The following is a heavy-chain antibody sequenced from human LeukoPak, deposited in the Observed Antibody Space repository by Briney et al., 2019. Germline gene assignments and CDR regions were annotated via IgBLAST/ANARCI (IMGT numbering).Heavy chain of an antibody. Sequence: GGSLRLSCAVSGLTFSSSWMDWVRQAPGKGLEWVASINPDGNKKYSADSVKGRFTISRDNAENSLYLQMNSLRAEDTAVYYCARGPYYYDSSGYLDYWGQGTLVTVSS. D-gene: IGHD3-22*01. CDR3: ARGPYYYDSSGYLDY. V-gene: IGHV3-7*01. CDR1: GLTFSSSW. J-gene: IGHJ4*02. CDR2: INPDGNKK.